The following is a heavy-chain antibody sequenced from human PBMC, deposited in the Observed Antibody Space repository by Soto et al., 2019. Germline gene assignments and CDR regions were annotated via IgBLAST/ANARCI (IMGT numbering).Heavy chain of an antibody. J-gene: IGHJ6*02. Sequence: QVQLVQSGAEVQKPGSSVKVSCKASGGTFSSYAISWVRQAPGQGLEWMGGIIPISETTNYAQKFQGRVTITADESKSTAYMEVSSLRSEDTAVYYCARSQGSSTSLEIYYYYYYGMDVWGQGTTVTVSS. CDR2: IIPISETT. CDR3: ARSQGSSTSLEIYYYYYYGMDV. V-gene: IGHV1-69*01. CDR1: GGTFSSYA. D-gene: IGHD2-2*01.